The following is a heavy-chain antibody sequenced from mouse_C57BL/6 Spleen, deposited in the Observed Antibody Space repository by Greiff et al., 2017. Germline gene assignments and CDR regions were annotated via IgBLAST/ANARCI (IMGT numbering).Heavy chain of an antibody. CDR3: ASAYSNYVGYFDV. V-gene: IGHV5-17*01. CDR2: ISSGSSAI. J-gene: IGHJ1*03. CDR1: GFTFSDYG. Sequence: EVMLVESGGGLVKPGGSLKLSCAASGFTFSDYGMHWVRQAPEKGLEWVAYISSGSSAIYYADTVKGRFTISRDNAKNTLFLQMTSLRSEDTAMYYCASAYSNYVGYFDVWGTGTTVTVSS. D-gene: IGHD2-5*01.